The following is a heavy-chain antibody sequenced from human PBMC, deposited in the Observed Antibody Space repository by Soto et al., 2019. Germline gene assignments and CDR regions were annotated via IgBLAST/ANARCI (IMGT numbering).Heavy chain of an antibody. CDR2: ISSSSSTI. D-gene: IGHD2-15*01. V-gene: IGHV3-48*01. Sequence: GGSLRLSCAASGFTFSSYSMNWVRQAPGKGLEWVSYISSSSSTIYYADSVKGRFTISRDNAKNSLYLQMNSLRAEDTAVYYCARVAGDPKVAATIDAFDIWGQGTMVTVSS. CDR1: GFTFSSYS. CDR3: ARVAGDPKVAATIDAFDI. J-gene: IGHJ3*02.